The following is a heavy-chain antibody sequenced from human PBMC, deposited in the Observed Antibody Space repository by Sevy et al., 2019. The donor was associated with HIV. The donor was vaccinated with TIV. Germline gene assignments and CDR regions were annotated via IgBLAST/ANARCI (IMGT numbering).Heavy chain of an antibody. Sequence: GGSLRLSCAASGFTFSSYDMNWVRQAPGKGLEWVSFITTSGGTIYYADSVKGRFTVSRDSAENSLYLQMNSLRVEDTAVYYCARDKMGGSFDIWGQRTMVTVS. V-gene: IGHV3-48*01. J-gene: IGHJ3*02. CDR3: ARDKMGGSFDI. CDR1: GFTFSSYD. CDR2: ITTSGGTI. D-gene: IGHD3-16*01.